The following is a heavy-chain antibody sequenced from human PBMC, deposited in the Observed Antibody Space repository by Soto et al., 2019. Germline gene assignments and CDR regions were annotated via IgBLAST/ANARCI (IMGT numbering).Heavy chain of an antibody. J-gene: IGHJ4*02. D-gene: IGHD1-26*01. V-gene: IGHV4-31*03. Sequence: SETLSLTCTVSGGSISSGGYYWSWIRQHPGKGLEWIGYIYYSGSTYYNPSLRSRVTISVDTSKNQFSLKLTSVTAADTAVYYCARVRGGGTGDDWGQGTLVTVS. CDR2: IYYSGST. CDR1: GGSISSGGYY. CDR3: ARVRGGGTGDD.